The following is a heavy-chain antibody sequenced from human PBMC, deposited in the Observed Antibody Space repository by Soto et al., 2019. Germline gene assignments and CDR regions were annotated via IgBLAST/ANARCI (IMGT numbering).Heavy chain of an antibody. Sequence: GGVLRLSCAASGFTFSSYAMHWVRQAPGKGLEWVAVISYDGSNKYYADSVKGRFTISRDNSKNTLYLQMNSLRAEDTAVYYCARSKISEFGATSRLDYWGQGTLVTVSS. D-gene: IGHD3-10*01. J-gene: IGHJ4*02. CDR3: ARSKISEFGATSRLDY. CDR2: ISYDGSNK. CDR1: GFTFSSYA. V-gene: IGHV3-30-3*01.